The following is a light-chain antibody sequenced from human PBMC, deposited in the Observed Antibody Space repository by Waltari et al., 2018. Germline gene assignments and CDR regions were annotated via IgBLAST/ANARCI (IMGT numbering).Light chain of an antibody. V-gene: IGLV2-11*01. J-gene: IGLJ2*01. CDR1: SSHVGGYDH. CDR2: DVS. CDR3: CSYAGTYSLI. Sequence: QSALTQPRSVSGSPGLSVTISCTGTSSHVGGYDHVSWYQQHPGKAPKLMIHDVSRRPSGVPDRFSGSKSGNTASLTIFGLQAEDEADYYCCSYAGTYSLIFGGGTKVIVL.